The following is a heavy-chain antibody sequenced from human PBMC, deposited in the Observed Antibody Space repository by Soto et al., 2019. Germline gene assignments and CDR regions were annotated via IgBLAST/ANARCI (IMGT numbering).Heavy chain of an antibody. CDR2: ISGSGGST. J-gene: IGHJ4*02. Sequence: EVQLLESGGGLVQPGGSLRLSCAASGFTFSSYAMSWVRQAPGKGLEWVSAISGSGGSTYYADSVKGRFTISRDNSKNTLYLQMNSLRAEDTAVYYCAKEAPLRGYSYGYGGKPYYFDYWGQGTLVTVSS. CDR1: GFTFSSYA. D-gene: IGHD5-18*01. CDR3: AKEAPLRGYSYGYGGKPYYFDY. V-gene: IGHV3-23*01.